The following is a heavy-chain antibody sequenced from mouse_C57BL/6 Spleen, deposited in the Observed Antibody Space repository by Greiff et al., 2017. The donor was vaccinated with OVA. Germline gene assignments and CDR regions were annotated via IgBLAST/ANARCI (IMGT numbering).Heavy chain of an antibody. D-gene: IGHD1-1*01. J-gene: IGHJ1*03. V-gene: IGHV1-50*01. CDR3: ERLDYGSLYWYFDV. CDR2: IDPSDSNT. CDR1: GYTFTSYW. Sequence: QVQLQQPGAELVKPGASVKLSCKASGYTFTSYWMQWVKQRPGQGLEWIGEIDPSDSNTNYNQKFKGKATLTVDTSSSTAYMQLSSLTSEDSAVYYSERLDYGSLYWYFDVWGTGTTVTVSS.